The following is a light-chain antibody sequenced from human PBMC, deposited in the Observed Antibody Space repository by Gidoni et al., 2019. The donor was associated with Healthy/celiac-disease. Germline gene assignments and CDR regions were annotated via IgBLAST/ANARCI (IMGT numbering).Light chain of an antibody. CDR3: QQYYSTPIT. V-gene: IGKV1-NL1*01. CDR1: QGISNS. CDR2: AAS. Sequence: IQRTQSPAYLSASVGDRVTITCRASQGISNSLAWYQQKPGKAPKLLLYAASRLESGVPSRFSGSGSGTDYTLTIRILQPDDFATYYCQQYYSTPITFGQGTRLEIK. J-gene: IGKJ5*01.